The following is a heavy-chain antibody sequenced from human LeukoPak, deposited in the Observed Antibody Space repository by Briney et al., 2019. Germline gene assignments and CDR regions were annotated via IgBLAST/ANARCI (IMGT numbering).Heavy chain of an antibody. V-gene: IGHV3-7*03. CDR2: INHNGNGN. CDR3: ARGGGLDV. J-gene: IGHJ6*02. CDR1: GFTFSSYW. D-gene: IGHD3-16*01. Sequence: GGSLRLSCAAPGFTFSSYWMNWARQAPGKGLEWVASINHNGNGNYYVDSVKGRFTISRDNAKNSRYLQMSNLRAEDTAVYFCARGGGLDVWGQGATVTVSS.